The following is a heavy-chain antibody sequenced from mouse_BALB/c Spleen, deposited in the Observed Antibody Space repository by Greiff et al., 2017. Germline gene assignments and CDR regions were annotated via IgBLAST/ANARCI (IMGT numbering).Heavy chain of an antibody. Sequence: QVQLQQSGAGLVKPGASVKLSCKASGYTFTEYIIHWVKQRSGQGLEWIGWFYPGSGSIKYNEKFKDKATLTADKSSSTVYMELSRLTSEDSAVYFCARHEAPYYGSSYGVSFAYWGQGTLVTVSA. V-gene: IGHV1-62-2*01. CDR1: GYTFTEYI. CDR3: ARHEAPYYGSSYGVSFAY. J-gene: IGHJ3*01. D-gene: IGHD1-1*01. CDR2: FYPGSGSI.